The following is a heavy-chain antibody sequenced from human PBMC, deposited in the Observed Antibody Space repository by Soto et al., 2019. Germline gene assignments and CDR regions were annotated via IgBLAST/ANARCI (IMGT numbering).Heavy chain of an antibody. CDR1: GFTFDDYT. J-gene: IGHJ4*02. CDR2: ISWDGGST. D-gene: IGHD5-18*01. CDR3: AKDEGGYSYGPPGY. Sequence: GGSLRLSCAASGFTFDDYTMHWVRQAPGKGLEWVSLISWDGGSTYYADSVKGRFTISRDNSKNSLYLQMNSLRTEDTALYYCAKDEGGYSYGPPGYWGQGTLVTVSS. V-gene: IGHV3-43*01.